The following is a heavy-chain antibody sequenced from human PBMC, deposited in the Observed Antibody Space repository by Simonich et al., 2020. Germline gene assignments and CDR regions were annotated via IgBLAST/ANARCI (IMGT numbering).Heavy chain of an antibody. J-gene: IGHJ3*02. CDR1: GYTFTGYG. CDR3: ARSTTGTTAFDI. Sequence: QVQLVQSGAEVKKPGASVKVSCKASGYTFTGYGISWVRQAPGQGLEGMGWNSASHVNTNNAQKLQGRVTMTTDTSTSTAYMELRSLRSDDTAVYYCARSTTGTTAFDIWGQGTMVTVSS. D-gene: IGHD1-1*01. CDR2: NSASHVNT. V-gene: IGHV1-18*01.